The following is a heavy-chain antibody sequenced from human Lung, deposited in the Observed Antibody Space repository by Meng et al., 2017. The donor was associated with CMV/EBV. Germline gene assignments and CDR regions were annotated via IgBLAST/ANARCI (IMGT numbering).Heavy chain of an antibody. CDR2: IYHSGST. D-gene: IGHD6-19*01. CDR1: GGSISSSNW. V-gene: IGHV4-4*02. CDR3: ASFPPPGKQWLVTDY. J-gene: IGHJ4*02. Sequence: QVRLQESGPELVKPSGTLSLTCAVSGGSISSSNWWSWVRQPPGKGLEWIGEIYHSGSTNYNPSLKSRVTISVDKSKNQFSLKLSSVTAADTAVYYCASFPPPGKQWLVTDYWGQGTLVTVSS.